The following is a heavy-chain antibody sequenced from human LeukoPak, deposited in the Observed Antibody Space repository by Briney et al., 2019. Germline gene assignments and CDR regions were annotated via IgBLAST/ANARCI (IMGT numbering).Heavy chain of an antibody. J-gene: IGHJ6*03. CDR3: ARAGVVAYQLYYFHMDV. D-gene: IGHD3-3*01. CDR2: INYRGTT. Sequence: KPSETLSLTCAVSGGSFSGYYWSWIRQAPGKGLEWIGEINYRGTTNENPSLKSRVTISTDTSKNQFALKLNSVTAAHTAMYYCARAGVVAYQLYYFHMDVWGNGTTVTVSS. CDR1: GGSFSGYY. V-gene: IGHV4-34*01.